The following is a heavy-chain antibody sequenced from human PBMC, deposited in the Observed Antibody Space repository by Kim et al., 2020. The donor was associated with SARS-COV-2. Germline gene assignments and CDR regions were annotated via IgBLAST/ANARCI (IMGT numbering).Heavy chain of an antibody. D-gene: IGHD6-19*01. Sequence: SETLSLTCAVYGGSFSGYYWSWIRQPPGKGLEWIGEINHSGSTNYNTSLKSRVTISVDTSNNQFSLKLSSVTAADTAVYYCARGTRQWLVRGPYYYYMDVWGKGTTVTVSS. CDR3: ARGTRQWLVRGPYYYYMDV. CDR1: GGSFSGYY. CDR2: INHSGST. V-gene: IGHV4-34*01. J-gene: IGHJ6*03.